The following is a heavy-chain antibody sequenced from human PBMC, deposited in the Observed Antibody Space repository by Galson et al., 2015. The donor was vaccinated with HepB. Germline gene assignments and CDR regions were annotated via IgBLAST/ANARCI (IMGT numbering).Heavy chain of an antibody. V-gene: IGHV3-30*18. D-gene: IGHD5-12*01. J-gene: IGHJ5*02. CDR3: AKEPHPHIRGFLNWFDP. Sequence: SLRLSCAASGFTFSSYGMHWVRQAPGKGLEWVAVISYDGSNKYYADSVKGRFTISRDNSKNTLYLQMNSLRAEDTAVYYCAKEPHPHIRGFLNWFDPWGQGTLVTVSS. CDR2: ISYDGSNK. CDR1: GFTFSSYG.